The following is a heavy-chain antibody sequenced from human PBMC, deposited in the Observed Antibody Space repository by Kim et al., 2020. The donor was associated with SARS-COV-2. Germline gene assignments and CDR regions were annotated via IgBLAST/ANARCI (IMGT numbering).Heavy chain of an antibody. J-gene: IGHJ6*02. CDR3: ARGDRYYPQQYDMDI. V-gene: IGHV1-18*03. Sequence: ASVKVSCKSSGYTFTSYGMNWVRQAPGQGLEWMGWISADSGDTKYAQKLQDRVTMTTDTSTRTVYMELRNLKSNDMAVYYCARGDRYYPQQYDMDIWGQGTTVIVSS. D-gene: IGHD3-10*01. CDR2: ISADSGDT. CDR1: GYTFTSYG.